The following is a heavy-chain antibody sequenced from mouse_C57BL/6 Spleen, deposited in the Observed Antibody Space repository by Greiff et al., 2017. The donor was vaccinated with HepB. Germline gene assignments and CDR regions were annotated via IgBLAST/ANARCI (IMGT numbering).Heavy chain of an antibody. Sequence: VQLQQSGAELARPGASVKMSCKASGYTFTSYTMHWVKQRPGQGLEWIGYINPSSGYTKYNQKFKDKATLTADKSSSTAYMQLSSLTSEDSAVYYCARGTTVVATNDYWGQGTTLTVSS. CDR3: ARGTTVVATNDY. CDR2: INPSSGYT. CDR1: GYTFTSYT. V-gene: IGHV1-4*01. D-gene: IGHD1-1*01. J-gene: IGHJ2*01.